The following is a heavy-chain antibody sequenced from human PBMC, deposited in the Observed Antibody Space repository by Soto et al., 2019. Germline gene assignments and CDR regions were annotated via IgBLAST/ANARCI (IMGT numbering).Heavy chain of an antibody. V-gene: IGHV4-4*07. J-gene: IGHJ6*02. D-gene: IGHD2-15*01. CDR3: ARVPVAVAATEEYYGLDV. Sequence: PSETLSLTCSVSGVSITSYYWSWIRQSAGGGLEWMGRINTDGLSTYSPSFKSRLTMSLDPSKNQGSLMLISVTAADTAVYFCARVPVAVAATEEYYGLDVGGQGTTVTVSS. CDR1: GVSITSYY. CDR2: INTDGLS.